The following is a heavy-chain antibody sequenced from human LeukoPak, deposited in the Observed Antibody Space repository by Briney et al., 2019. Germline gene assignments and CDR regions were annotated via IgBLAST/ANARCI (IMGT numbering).Heavy chain of an antibody. Sequence: VASVKVSCKASGYTFTSYDINWVRQATGQGLEWMGWMNPNSGNTGYAQTFQGRVTMTRNTSISTAYMELSSLRSEDTAVYYCASDLVGPDDAFDIWGQGTMVTVSS. CDR3: ASDLVGPDDAFDI. CDR1: GYTFTSYD. J-gene: IGHJ3*02. D-gene: IGHD1-26*01. V-gene: IGHV1-8*01. CDR2: MNPNSGNT.